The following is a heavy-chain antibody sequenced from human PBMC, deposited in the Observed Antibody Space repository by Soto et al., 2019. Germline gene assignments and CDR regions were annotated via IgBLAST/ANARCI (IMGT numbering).Heavy chain of an antibody. CDR3: ARYPDYYDSSGTKVDAFGI. CDR2: ISSSSSTI. CDR1: GFTISSFS. J-gene: IGHJ3*02. V-gene: IGHV3-48*02. Sequence: LRLSCAASGFTISSFSMNWVRQAPGKGLEWVSYISSSSSTIYYADSVKGRFTISRDNAKNSLYLQMNSLRNEDTAVYYCARYPDYYDSSGTKVDAFGIWGQGTMVTVSS. D-gene: IGHD3-22*01.